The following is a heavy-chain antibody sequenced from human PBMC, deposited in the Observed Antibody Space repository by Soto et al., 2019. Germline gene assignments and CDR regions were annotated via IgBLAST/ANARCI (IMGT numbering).Heavy chain of an antibody. Sequence: GGSLRLSCVVSGFPFSTSNMNWVRQAPWKGLEWVSFISRRSTYIYYADSVKGRFTISRDDAENSLFLQMNSLRAEDTAVYYCARGVLPISSTSWCAPWGQGTLVTVS. D-gene: IGHD3-16*01. CDR2: ISRRSTYI. CDR3: ARGVLPISSTSWCAP. V-gene: IGHV3-21*01. J-gene: IGHJ5*02. CDR1: GFPFSTSN.